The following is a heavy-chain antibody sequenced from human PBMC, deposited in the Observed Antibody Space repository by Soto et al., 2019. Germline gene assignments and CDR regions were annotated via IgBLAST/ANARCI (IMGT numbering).Heavy chain of an antibody. CDR2: ISAYNGNT. CDR1: GYIFTSYC. J-gene: IGHJ5*02. Sequence: ASGEVACTDSGYIFTSYCSIGAGQTTGQGLEWMGWISAYNGNTNYAQKLQGRVTMTTDTSTSTAYMELRSLRSDDTAVYYCARDTKGSSWYIWFDPWGQGTLVTVAS. D-gene: IGHD6-13*01. CDR3: ARDTKGSSWYIWFDP. V-gene: IGHV1-18*01.